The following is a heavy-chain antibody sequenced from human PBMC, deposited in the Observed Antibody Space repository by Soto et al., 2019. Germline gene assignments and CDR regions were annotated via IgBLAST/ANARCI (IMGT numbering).Heavy chain of an antibody. Sequence: QITLKESGPTLVKPTQTLTLTCTFSGFSLSTSGVGVGWIRQPPGKALEWLALFYWDDDKRYSPSLKSRLTITKDTSKNQVVLTMTNMDPVDTATYYCARRLDYHCFDPWGQGILVTVSS. CDR2: FYWDDDK. V-gene: IGHV2-5*02. CDR3: ARRLDYHCFDP. CDR1: GFSLSTSGVG. D-gene: IGHD2-2*03. J-gene: IGHJ5*02.